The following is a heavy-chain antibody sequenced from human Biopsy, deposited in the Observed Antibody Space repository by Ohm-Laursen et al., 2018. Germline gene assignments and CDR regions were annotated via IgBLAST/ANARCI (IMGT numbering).Heavy chain of an antibody. D-gene: IGHD3-10*01. J-gene: IGHJ4*02. CDR3: TLEGAGFDN. CDR1: GSTFSASA. V-gene: IGHV3-73*01. Sequence: GSLRLSCSASGSTFSASAVHWVRQASGKGLEWVGRIRSKAKSYATAYAASVTGRFTISRDDSKNTTYLQMNSLKTEDTAVYYCTLEGAGFDNWGQGTLVTVSS. CDR2: IRSKAKSYAT.